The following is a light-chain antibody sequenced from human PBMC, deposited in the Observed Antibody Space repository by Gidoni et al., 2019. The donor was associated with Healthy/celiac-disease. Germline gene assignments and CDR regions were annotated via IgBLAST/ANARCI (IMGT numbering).Light chain of an antibody. CDR3: QQYNNWPPYT. CDR1: KSVSST. J-gene: IGKJ2*01. V-gene: IGKV3-15*01. CDR2: GAS. Sequence: EIVMTQSPATLSVSPGERATLSCRASKSVSSTLAWYQQKPGQAPRLLSYGASTRATGIPARFSGSGSGTEFTLTISSLQSEDLAVYYCQQYNNWPPYTFXXXTKLEIK.